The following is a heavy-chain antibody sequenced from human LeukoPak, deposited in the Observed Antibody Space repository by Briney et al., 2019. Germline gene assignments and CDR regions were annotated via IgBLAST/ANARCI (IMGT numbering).Heavy chain of an antibody. J-gene: IGHJ4*02. CDR2: TYYRSKWFM. V-gene: IGHV6-1*01. D-gene: IGHD2/OR15-2a*01. Sequence: PSQTLSLTCAISGDSVSSNSNAWNWVRQSPSRGLEWLGRTYYRSKWFMDYAVSVKSRMTVNPDTTKSQFSLQLNSVTPEDTAVYYCVRARPKNPFDCWGQGTVVTVSS. CDR1: GDSVSSNSNA. CDR3: VRARPKNPFDC.